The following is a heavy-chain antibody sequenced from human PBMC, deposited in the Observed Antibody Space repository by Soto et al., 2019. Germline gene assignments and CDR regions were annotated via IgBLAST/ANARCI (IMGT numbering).Heavy chain of an antibody. CDR3: ASDLAVAGWGPNKGIDY. Sequence: QVQLVQSGAEVKKPGSSVKVSCKASGGTFSSYTISWVRQAPGQGLEWMGRIIPILGIANYAQKFQGRVTITADKSTSTAYMWLSSLRSEDTAVYYCASDLAVAGWGPNKGIDYWGQGTLVTVSS. V-gene: IGHV1-69*02. D-gene: IGHD6-19*01. J-gene: IGHJ4*02. CDR1: GGTFSSYT. CDR2: IIPILGIA.